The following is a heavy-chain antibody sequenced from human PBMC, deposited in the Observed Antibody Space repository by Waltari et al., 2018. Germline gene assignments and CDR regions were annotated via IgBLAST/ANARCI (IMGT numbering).Heavy chain of an antibody. CDR1: GGSFSGYY. D-gene: IGHD5-18*01. Sequence: QVQLQQWGAGLLKPSETLSLTCAVYGGSFSGYYWSWIRQPPGKGLEWIGEINHSGSTNYNPSLKSRVTISVDTSKNQFSLKLSSVTAADTAVYYCARLGLGVYSYGLTNLEFDYWGQGTLVTVSS. CDR3: ARLGLGVYSYGLTNLEFDY. J-gene: IGHJ4*02. V-gene: IGHV4-34*01. CDR2: INHSGST.